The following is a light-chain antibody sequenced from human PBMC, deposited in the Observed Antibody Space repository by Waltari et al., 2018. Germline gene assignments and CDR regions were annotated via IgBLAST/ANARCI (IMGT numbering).Light chain of an antibody. V-gene: IGKV1-27*01. CDR3: QKYNAAPRT. Sequence: DVRMTQSPSYLSASVGDRVTITCRASQDVSTYLAWFQQKAGKAPKLLIHSASTLQSGVPSRFSGSGSGTDFTLTISSLQSEDVATYYCQKYNAAPRTFGPGTKVEIK. J-gene: IGKJ1*01. CDR1: QDVSTY. CDR2: SAS.